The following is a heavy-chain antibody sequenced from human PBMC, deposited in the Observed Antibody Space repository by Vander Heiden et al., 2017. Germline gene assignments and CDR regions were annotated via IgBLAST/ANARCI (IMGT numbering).Heavy chain of an antibody. CDR3: AEGDGYSYLPYFND. D-gene: IGHD5-18*01. V-gene: IGHV3-9*01. Sequence: EVQLLESGGGLVRPGQSLRLSCEASGFTFEHHAMHWVRQVAGKGLEWVSGINWSGESIGYAAAGRGRLTMSRDNAEYAVYLQIKSLRPEETAFYYCAEGDGYSYLPYFNDWGQGTLVTVSP. J-gene: IGHJ4*02. CDR1: GFTFEHHA. CDR2: INWSGESI.